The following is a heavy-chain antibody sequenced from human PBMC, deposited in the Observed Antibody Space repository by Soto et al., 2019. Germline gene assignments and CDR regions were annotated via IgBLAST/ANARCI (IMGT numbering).Heavy chain of an antibody. D-gene: IGHD4-4*01. CDR2: VSSGGSA. V-gene: IGHV4-59*01. CDR3: ASTSRATPVTVLDS. CDR1: PGSIYVYY. J-gene: IGHJ4*02. Sequence: PSETLSLTCHVFPGSIYVYYWSWIRQTPGMRLEWIGFVSSGGSAMYNPSFKSRVIISVETSKNQFSLTLTSLTAAVSAMYYCASTSRATPVTVLDSWGQGALVTVSS.